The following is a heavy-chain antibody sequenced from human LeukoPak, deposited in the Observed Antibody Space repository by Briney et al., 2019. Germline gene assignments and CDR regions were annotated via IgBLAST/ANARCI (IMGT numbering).Heavy chain of an antibody. CDR1: GFTFDNYA. CDR3: AKDVSLGFCSGGSCSVHFDY. J-gene: IGHJ4*02. D-gene: IGHD2-15*01. V-gene: IGHV3-9*03. CDR2: ISWNSGST. Sequence: GRSLRLSCAASGFTFDNYAMHWVRQAPGKGLEWVSGISWNSGSTGYVAFVKGRFTISRDNAKNSLYLQMDSLRAEDMALYYCAKDVSLGFCSGGSCSVHFDYWGQGALVTVSS.